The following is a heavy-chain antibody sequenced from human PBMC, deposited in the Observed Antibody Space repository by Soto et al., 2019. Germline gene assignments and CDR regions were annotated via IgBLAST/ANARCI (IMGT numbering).Heavy chain of an antibody. CDR3: AKGWGSGVVDH. J-gene: IGHJ1*01. CDR2: INQSGST. D-gene: IGHD6-19*01. V-gene: IGHV4-34*01. CDR1: GGSFSGYY. Sequence: QLQLQQWGAGLLKPSETLSLTCAVYGGSFSGYYWNWIRQPPGKGLEWIGEINQSGSTNYNPSLKSAVIRSMATSKTQFSLKQSAVTAADTPVYYCAKGWGSGVVDHWGQCTVVTVSS.